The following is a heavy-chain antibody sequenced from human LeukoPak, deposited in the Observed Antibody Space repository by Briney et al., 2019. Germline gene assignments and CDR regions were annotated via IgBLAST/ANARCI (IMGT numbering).Heavy chain of an antibody. J-gene: IGHJ4*02. V-gene: IGHV4-4*09. CDR3: ARLTRLSTSPDRYCLDY. D-gene: IGHD6-6*01. Sequence: SETLSLTCTVSGDSISCYYWSWIRQPPGKGLEWIGYIYTSGGTKYIPSLKGRVTISTDTSNNQSSLKLSSVTAADSAVYYCARLTRLSTSPDRYCLDYWGQGTLVTVSS. CDR1: GDSISCYY. CDR2: IYTSGGT.